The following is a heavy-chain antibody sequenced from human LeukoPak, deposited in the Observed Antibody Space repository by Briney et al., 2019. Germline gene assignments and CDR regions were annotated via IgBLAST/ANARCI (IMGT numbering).Heavy chain of an antibody. CDR2: ISAYDGET. CDR1: GYSFTSYG. CDR3: ARGGKNYFDF. D-gene: IGHD1-26*01. Sequence: ASVKVSCKSSGYSFTSYGISWVREAPGRGLEWVGYISAYDGETRYAQKFQGRVTLTTDTSTGTVYMEMRRLRSDDTAVYYCARGGKNYFDFWGQGTLVTVSS. V-gene: IGHV1-18*01. J-gene: IGHJ4*02.